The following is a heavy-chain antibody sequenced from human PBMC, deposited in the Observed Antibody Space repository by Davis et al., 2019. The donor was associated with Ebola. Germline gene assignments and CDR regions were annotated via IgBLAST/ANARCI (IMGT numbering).Heavy chain of an antibody. Sequence: PGGSLRLSCAASGFTFDDYGMSWVRQAPGKGLEWVSGINWNGGSTGYADSVKGRFTISRDNAKNTLYLQMNSLRAEDTAVYYCARASSGWYGGNYFDYWGQGTLVTVSS. J-gene: IGHJ4*02. CDR1: GFTFDDYG. CDR2: INWNGGST. CDR3: ARASSGWYGGNYFDY. V-gene: IGHV3-20*04. D-gene: IGHD6-19*01.